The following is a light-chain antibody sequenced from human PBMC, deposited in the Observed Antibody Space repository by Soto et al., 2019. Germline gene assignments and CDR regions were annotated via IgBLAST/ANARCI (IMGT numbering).Light chain of an antibody. Sequence: IQMTQSPSSVSASFGDSVTITCRASQGISSWLAWYQQKPGEAPSLLIYTATTLQSGVPSRFSASGSGTHFTLTISSLQPEDFATYYCQQADSFPLTFXGGTKVDIK. V-gene: IGKV1D-12*01. CDR2: TAT. CDR1: QGISSW. J-gene: IGKJ4*01. CDR3: QQADSFPLT.